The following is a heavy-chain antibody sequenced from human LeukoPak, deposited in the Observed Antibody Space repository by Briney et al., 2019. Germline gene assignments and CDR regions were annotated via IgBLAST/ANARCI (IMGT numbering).Heavy chain of an antibody. CDR3: ARHYDSGTYPLDY. CDR1: GGSIRSYY. Sequence: SETLSLTCSVSGGSIRSYYWSWIRQPQGKGLEWIGNIYYSGSTNYNPSLKSRVTISVDTSKNQFSLKLSSVTAADTAVYYCARHYDSGTYPLDYWGQGTLVTVSS. V-gene: IGHV4-59*01. CDR2: IYYSGST. D-gene: IGHD3-10*01. J-gene: IGHJ4*02.